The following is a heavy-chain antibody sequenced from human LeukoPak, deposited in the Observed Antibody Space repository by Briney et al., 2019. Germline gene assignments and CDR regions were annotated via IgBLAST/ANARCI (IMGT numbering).Heavy chain of an antibody. CDR3: ARDRGGLRFEYYFDY. CDR1: GFTFSSYA. J-gene: IGHJ4*02. Sequence: GGSLRLSCATSGFTFSSYAMHWVRQAPGKGLEWVAIISYDGCNEYYADSVKGRFTISRDNSKNTLYLQMNSLRAEDTAVYYCARDRGGLRFEYYFDYWGQGTLVTVSS. CDR2: ISYDGCNE. D-gene: IGHD5-12*01. V-gene: IGHV3-30*04.